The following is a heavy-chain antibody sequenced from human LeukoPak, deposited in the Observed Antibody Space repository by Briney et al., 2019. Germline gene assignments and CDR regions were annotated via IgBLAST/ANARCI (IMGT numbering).Heavy chain of an antibody. J-gene: IGHJ4*02. CDR3: ARDHPDYLIRDY. Sequence: GAAVTVSCKASGYTFTIYGIRWVRQAPGRGREWMGWISAYKGNTNYAQKLQGRVTMTTDTSTSTAYMELRSLRSDDTAVYYCARDHPDYLIRDYWGQGTLVTVSS. D-gene: IGHD4-11*01. CDR2: ISAYKGNT. V-gene: IGHV1-18*01. CDR1: GYTFTIYG.